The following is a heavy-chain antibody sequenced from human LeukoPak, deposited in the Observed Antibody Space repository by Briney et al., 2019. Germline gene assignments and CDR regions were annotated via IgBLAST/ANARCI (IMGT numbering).Heavy chain of an antibody. J-gene: IGHJ4*02. CDR1: GGSISSYY. V-gene: IGHV4-59*08. D-gene: IGHD6-13*01. CDR2: IYSSGST. CDR3: ARRTYSSSWYFDY. Sequence: SETLSLTCTVSGGSISSYYWSWIRQPPGKGLEWIGYIYSSGSTNYNPSLKSRVTISVDPSKNQFSLKLSSVTAADTAVYYCARRTYSSSWYFDYWGQGTLVTVSP.